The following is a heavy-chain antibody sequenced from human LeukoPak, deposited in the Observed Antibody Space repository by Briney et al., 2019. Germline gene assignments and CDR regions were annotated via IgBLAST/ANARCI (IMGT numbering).Heavy chain of an antibody. D-gene: IGHD3-16*01. CDR1: GYTFNSYG. CDR3: ARDYDYIPDF. CDR2: IDASNGNT. J-gene: IGHJ4*02. V-gene: IGHV1-18*01. Sequence: ASVKVSCKASGYTFNSYGISWERQAPGQGLEWMGWIDASNGNTNYAQKVQGRVTITTDTSTTTAYMEVRSLRFDDTAVYYCARDYDYIPDFWGQGTLVTVSS.